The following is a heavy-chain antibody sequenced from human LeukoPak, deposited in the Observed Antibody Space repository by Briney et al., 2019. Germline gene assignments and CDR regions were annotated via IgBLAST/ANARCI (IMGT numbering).Heavy chain of an antibody. CDR3: ARDLFY. CDR2: ITWNGATT. Sequence: GGSLRLSCVTSGFTFDDYGMNWVRQAPGKGLEWVSGITWNGATTVYANSVKGRFTISRDNAKNSLYLQMNSLKAEDTAFSYCARDLFYWGQGTLVTVSS. CDR1: GFTFDDYG. V-gene: IGHV3-20*04. J-gene: IGHJ4*02.